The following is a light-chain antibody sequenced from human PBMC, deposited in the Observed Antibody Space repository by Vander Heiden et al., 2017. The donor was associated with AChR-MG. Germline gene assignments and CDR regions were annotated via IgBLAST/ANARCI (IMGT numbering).Light chain of an antibody. J-gene: IGKJ1*01. CDR2: WAS. Sequence: DIVMTQSPDSLAVSLGERATINCKSSQRVLYSSNNKNYLAWYQQKPGQPPKLLIYWASTRESGVPDRFSGSGSGTDFTLTISSLQAEDVAVYYCQQYYNTPQTFGQGTKVEIK. V-gene: IGKV4-1*01. CDR3: QQYYNTPQT. CDR1: QRVLYSSNNKNY.